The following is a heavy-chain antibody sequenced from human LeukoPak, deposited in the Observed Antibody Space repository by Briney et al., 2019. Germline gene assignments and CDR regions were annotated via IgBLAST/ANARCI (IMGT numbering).Heavy chain of an antibody. V-gene: IGHV4-61*02. CDR1: GDSISSGDYY. CDR2: ISSSGSS. J-gene: IGHJ5*02. Sequence: PSQTLSLTCTVSGDSISSGDYYWSWIRQPAGKGLEWIGRISSSGSSNYNPSLKSRVTISVDTSKNQFSLKLSSVTAADTAVYYCARDSLRSLVDPWGQGTLVTVSS. D-gene: IGHD6-6*01. CDR3: ARDSLRSLVDP.